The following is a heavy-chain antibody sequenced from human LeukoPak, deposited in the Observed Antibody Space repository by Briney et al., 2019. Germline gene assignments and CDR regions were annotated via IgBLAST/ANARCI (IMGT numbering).Heavy chain of an antibody. V-gene: IGHV3-48*02. D-gene: IGHD3-9*01. CDR1: GFSFTDYP. CDR2: IRTTAEGAKYT. J-gene: IGHJ4*02. CDR3: ATGQRYAFDY. Sequence: GSLRRPWATSGFSFTDYPMNWIRQAPGKGLEWISNIRTTAEGAKYTYYADSVKGRVTISREDGKNTLYLHMNSLRDDDTVVYYGATGQRYAFDYWGQGILVTVSS.